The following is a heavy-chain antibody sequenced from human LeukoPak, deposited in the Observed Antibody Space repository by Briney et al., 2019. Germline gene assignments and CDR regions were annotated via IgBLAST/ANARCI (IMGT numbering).Heavy chain of an antibody. CDR1: GFNLSYYD. Sequence: GGSLRLSCAASGFNLSYYDMHWVRQTTGKGLECVSAIGAAGDTYYPGSVKGRFTISRENARNSLYLQMNSLRAEDTAVYYCARDLGYCTNGVCHTRFDYWGQGTLVAVSS. D-gene: IGHD2-8*01. V-gene: IGHV3-13*01. CDR3: ARDLGYCTNGVCHTRFDY. CDR2: IGAAGDT. J-gene: IGHJ4*02.